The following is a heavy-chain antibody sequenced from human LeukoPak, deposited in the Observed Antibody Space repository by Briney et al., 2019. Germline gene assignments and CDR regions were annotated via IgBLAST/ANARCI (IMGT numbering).Heavy chain of an antibody. CDR3: ARDAHDILTGYYRDYYYYYMDV. V-gene: IGHV4-61*02. CDR2: IYTSGST. Sequence: SQTLTLTCTVSGGSVSSGSYYWSWIRQPAGKGLEWIGRIYTSGSTNYNPSLKSRVTISVDTSKNQFSLKLSSVTAADTAVYYCARDAHDILTGYYRDYYYYYMDVWGKGTTVTVSS. J-gene: IGHJ6*03. CDR1: GGSVSSGSYY. D-gene: IGHD3-9*01.